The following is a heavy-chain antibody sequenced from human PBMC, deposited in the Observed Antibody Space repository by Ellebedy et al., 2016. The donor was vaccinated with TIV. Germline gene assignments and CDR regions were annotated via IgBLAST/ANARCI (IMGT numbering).Heavy chain of an antibody. D-gene: IGHD6-19*01. CDR3: ASPGHSSGWYVGENDIDY. V-gene: IGHV4-34*01. CDR1: GGSFSGYY. CDR2: IYYSGST. Sequence: MPSETLSLTCAVYGGSFSGYYWSWIRQPPGKGLEWIGEIYYSGSTNYNPSLKSRVTISLDTSKPQLSLKLSSVTAADTAVYYCASPGHSSGWYVGENDIDYWGQGTLVTVSS. J-gene: IGHJ4*02.